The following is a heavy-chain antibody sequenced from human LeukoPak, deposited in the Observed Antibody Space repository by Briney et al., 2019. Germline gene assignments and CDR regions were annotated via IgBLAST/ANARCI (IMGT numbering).Heavy chain of an antibody. J-gene: IGHJ4*02. CDR3: ARVPTGTYSIDF. D-gene: IGHD3-10*01. V-gene: IGHV4-59*13. CDR1: GGSISNYY. CDR2: LYNSVNT. Sequence: SETLPLTCTVSGGSISNYYWSWIRQPPGKGLEWIGYLYNSVNTNYNPSLKSRVTISVDTSKNQFSLKLRSVTAADTAVYYCARVPTGTYSIDFWGQGTLVTVSS.